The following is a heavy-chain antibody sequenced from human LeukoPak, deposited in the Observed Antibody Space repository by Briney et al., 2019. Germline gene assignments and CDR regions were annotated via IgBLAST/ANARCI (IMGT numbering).Heavy chain of an antibody. CDR2: IYSGGST. CDR3: ARDRLLEYHDFYNYYYMDV. V-gene: IGHV3-53*01. D-gene: IGHD1-1*01. CDR1: GFTVSSNY. J-gene: IGHJ6*03. Sequence: PGESLRLSCAASGFTVSSNYMSWVRQAPGKGLEWVSVIYSGGSTYYADSVKGRFTISRDNSKNTLYLQMNSLRAEDTAVYYCARDRLLEYHDFYNYYYMDVWGKGTTVTVSS.